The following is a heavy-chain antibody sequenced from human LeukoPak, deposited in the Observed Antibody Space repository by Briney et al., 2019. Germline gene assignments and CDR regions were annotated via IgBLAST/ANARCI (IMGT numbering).Heavy chain of an antibody. CDR3: ARSGYSSSWYYFDY. J-gene: IGHJ4*02. Sequence: EPSETLSLTCAVYGGSFSGYYWSWIRQPPGKGLEWIGEISHSGSTNYNPSLKTRVTISVDASKNQLSLKLTSVTAADTAVYYCARSGYSSSWYYFDYWGQGTLVTVSS. CDR1: GGSFSGYY. CDR2: ISHSGST. V-gene: IGHV4-34*01. D-gene: IGHD6-13*01.